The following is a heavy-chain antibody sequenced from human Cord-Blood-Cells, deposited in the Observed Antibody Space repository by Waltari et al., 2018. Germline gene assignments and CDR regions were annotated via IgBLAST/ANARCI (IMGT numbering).Heavy chain of an antibody. V-gene: IGHV4-34*01. Sequence: QVQLQQWGAGLLKPSETLSLTSAVYGGSFSGYYWSWIRQPPGKGLEWIGEINHSGSTTNNPSLKSRVTRSVDTSKNQFSLKLSSVTAADTAVYYCASGGAARPFDYWGQGTLVTVSS. CDR3: ASGGAARPFDY. CDR2: INHSGST. J-gene: IGHJ4*02. CDR1: GGSFSGYY. D-gene: IGHD6-6*01.